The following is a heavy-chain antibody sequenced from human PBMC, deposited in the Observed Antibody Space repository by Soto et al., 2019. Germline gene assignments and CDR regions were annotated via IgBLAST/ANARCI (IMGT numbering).Heavy chain of an antibody. CDR1: GYTLTELS. Sequence: ASVKVSCKVSGYTLTELSMHWVRQAPGKGLEWMGGFDPEDGETIYAQKFQGRVTMTEDTSTDTAYMELSSLRSEDTAVYYCARDTFGSVDYDVSTTYYTFLDPWGQGTPVTVSS. V-gene: IGHV1-24*01. CDR3: ARDTFGSVDYDVSTTYYTFLDP. J-gene: IGHJ5*02. CDR2: FDPEDGET. D-gene: IGHD3-9*01.